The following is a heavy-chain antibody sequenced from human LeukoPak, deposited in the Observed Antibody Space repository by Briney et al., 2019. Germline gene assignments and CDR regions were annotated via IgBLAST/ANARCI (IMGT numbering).Heavy chain of an antibody. CDR2: INPNSGGT. V-gene: IGHV1-2*02. CDR1: GYTFTGYY. D-gene: IGHD6-6*01. J-gene: IGHJ4*02. CDR3: ARTLAEYSSSSTYTY. Sequence: ASVKVSCKASGYTFTGYYMHWVRQAPAQGLEWMGWINPNSGGTKYTQRFQGRVAMTRDTSISTAYMELSRLRSDDTAVYYCARTLAEYSSSSTYTYWGQGTLVTVSS.